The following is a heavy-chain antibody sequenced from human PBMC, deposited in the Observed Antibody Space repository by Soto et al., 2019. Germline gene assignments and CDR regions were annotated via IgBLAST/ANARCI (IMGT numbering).Heavy chain of an antibody. D-gene: IGHD3-3*01. V-gene: IGHV4-4*02. J-gene: IGHJ4*02. Sequence: PSETLSLTCAVSGGSISSSNWWSWVRQPPGKGLEWIGEIYHSGSTNYNPSLKSRVTISVDKSKNQFSLKLSSVTAADTAVYYCARGSPLGGFLEWFPHAYYFDYWGQGTLVTVSS. CDR3: ARGSPLGGFLEWFPHAYYFDY. CDR1: GGSISSSNW. CDR2: IYHSGST.